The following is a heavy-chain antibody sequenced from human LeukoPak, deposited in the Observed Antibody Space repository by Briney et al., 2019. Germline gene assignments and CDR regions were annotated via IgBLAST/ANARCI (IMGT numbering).Heavy chain of an antibody. Sequence: ASVKVSCKASGYTFTSYGISWVRQAHGQGLEWMGWISAYNGNTNYAQKLEGRVTMTTDTSTSTAYMELRSLRTDDTAVYYRAAQAGFSYGYGYWGQGTLVTGPS. CDR2: ISAYNGNT. CDR3: AAQAGFSYGYGY. CDR1: GYTFTSYG. V-gene: IGHV1-18*01. D-gene: IGHD5-18*01. J-gene: IGHJ4*02.